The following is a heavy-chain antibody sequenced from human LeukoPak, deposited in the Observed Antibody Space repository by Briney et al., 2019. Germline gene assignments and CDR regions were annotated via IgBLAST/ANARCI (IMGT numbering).Heavy chain of an antibody. CDR3: ARDLRVTTGTTS. CDR2: INPNSGGT. D-gene: IGHD1-1*01. V-gene: IGHV1-2*06. Sequence: GASVKVSCKASGGIFSNYVFSWARQAPGQGLEWMGRINPNSGGTNYAQKFQGRVTMTRDTSISTAYMELSRLRSDDTAVYYCARDLRVTTGTTSWGQGTLVTVSS. CDR1: GGIFSNYV. J-gene: IGHJ4*02.